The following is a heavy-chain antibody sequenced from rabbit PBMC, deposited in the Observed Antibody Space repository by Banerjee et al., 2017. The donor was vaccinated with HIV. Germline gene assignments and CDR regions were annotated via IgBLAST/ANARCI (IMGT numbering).Heavy chain of an antibody. CDR3: AREWDL. CDR1: GFDFSSYYY. D-gene: IGHD3-1*01. V-gene: IGHV1S40*01. J-gene: IGHJ4*01. Sequence: QSLEESGGDLVKPGASLTLTCTASGFDFSSYYYMCWVRQAPGKGLEWIACIYAGRSVITYYATWAKGRFTITKTSSTTVTLQMTSLTAADTATYFCAREWDLWGQGTLVTVS. CDR2: IYAGRSVIT.